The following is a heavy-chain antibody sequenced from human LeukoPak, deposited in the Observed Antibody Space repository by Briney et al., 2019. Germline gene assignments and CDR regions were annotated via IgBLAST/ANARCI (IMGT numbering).Heavy chain of an antibody. V-gene: IGHV4-34*01. J-gene: IGHJ5*02. CDR2: INHSGST. Sequence: SETLSLTCAVYGGSFSGYYWSWIRQPPGKGLEWIGEINHSGSTNYNPSLKSRVTISVDTSKNQFSLKLSSVTAADTAVYYCARHMVVRDTRVWFDPWGQGTLVTVSS. CDR1: GGSFSGYY. CDR3: ARHMVVRDTRVWFDP. D-gene: IGHD3-10*01.